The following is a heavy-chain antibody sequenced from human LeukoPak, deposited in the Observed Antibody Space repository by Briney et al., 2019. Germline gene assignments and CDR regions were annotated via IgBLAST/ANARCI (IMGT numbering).Heavy chain of an antibody. Sequence: GGSLRLSCTASGFTFSSYWMSWVRQAPGKGREWVANIKQDGGEKYYVDSVKGRFTISRDNAKNSLYLQMNSLRAEDTAVYYCARLGARQVLDYWGQGTLVTVSS. CDR3: ARLGARQVLDY. CDR2: IKQDGGEK. V-gene: IGHV3-7*01. J-gene: IGHJ4*02. CDR1: GFTFSSYW. D-gene: IGHD4-17*01.